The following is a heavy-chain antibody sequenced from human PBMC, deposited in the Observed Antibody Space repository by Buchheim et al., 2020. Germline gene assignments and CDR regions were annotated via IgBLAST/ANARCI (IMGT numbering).Heavy chain of an antibody. CDR2: IKQDGSEK. V-gene: IGHV3-7*01. Sequence: EVQLVESGGGLVQPGGSLRLSCAASGFTFSSYWMSWVRQAPGKGLEWVANIKQDGSEKYYVDSVKGRFTISRDNAKNSLYLQMNSLGAEDTAVYYCARDSYDFWSGSQPNYYGMDVWGQGTT. D-gene: IGHD3-3*01. J-gene: IGHJ6*02. CDR1: GFTFSSYW. CDR3: ARDSYDFWSGSQPNYYGMDV.